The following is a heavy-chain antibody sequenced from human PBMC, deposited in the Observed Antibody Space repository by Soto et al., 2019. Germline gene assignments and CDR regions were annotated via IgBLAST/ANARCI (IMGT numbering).Heavy chain of an antibody. CDR2: IFDSGST. CDR3: AREIIPLTTDWYFDL. Sequence: QVQLQESGPGLVKPSQTLSLTCTVSGGSISGGVYYWSWIRQPPGKGLEWIGYIFDSGSTYYNPSLKSRVTISVDTSKNHFSLRPSSVTAADTAVYYCAREIIPLTTDWYFDLWGRGTLVTVSS. J-gene: IGHJ2*01. CDR1: GGSISGGVYY. V-gene: IGHV4-30-4*01. D-gene: IGHD4-17*01.